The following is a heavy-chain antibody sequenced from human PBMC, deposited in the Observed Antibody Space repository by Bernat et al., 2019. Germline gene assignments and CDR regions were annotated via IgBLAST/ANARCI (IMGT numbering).Heavy chain of an antibody. D-gene: IGHD2-15*01. CDR2: ISSSSSYT. V-gene: IGHV3-11*06. CDR1: GFTFSDYY. CDR3: ARGEYCSGGRCYSGYYYSYMDV. Sequence: QVQLVESGGGLVKPGGSLRLSCAASGFTFSDYYMSWIRQAPGKGLEWVSYISSSSSYTNYADSVKGRFTISRDNAKNSLYLQMNSLRAEDTAVYYCARGEYCSGGRCYSGYYYSYMDVWGKGTTVTVSS. J-gene: IGHJ6*03.